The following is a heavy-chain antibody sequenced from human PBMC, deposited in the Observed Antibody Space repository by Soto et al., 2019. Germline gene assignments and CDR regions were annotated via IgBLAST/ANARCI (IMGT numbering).Heavy chain of an antibody. J-gene: IGHJ4*02. Sequence: QVQLVQSGAEVKKPGSSVKVSCKASGGTFSSYAISWVRQAPGQGLEWMGGIIPIVGTANYAQKFQGRVTITADESKGTAYMELSSLSSEDTAVYYCARGDPYYDDSSGYDYVAKFDYWGQGTLVTVSS. D-gene: IGHD3-22*01. CDR1: GGTFSSYA. CDR2: IIPIVGTA. V-gene: IGHV1-69*01. CDR3: ARGDPYYDDSSGYDYVAKFDY.